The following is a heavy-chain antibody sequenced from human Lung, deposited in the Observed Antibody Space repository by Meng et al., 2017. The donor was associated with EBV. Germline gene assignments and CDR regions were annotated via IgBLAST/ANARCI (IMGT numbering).Heavy chain of an antibody. Sequence: HVMLVRSGAEVKRPGSQVKVSCKAAGGSLRSNPIKWLRQAPGQGLEWMAEIHPKFATTNFAQNFQGRVTLSADESSTTVYMELTSLRSEDTAVYYCAQQLLPMVAFFQHWGQGTLVTVSS. J-gene: IGHJ1*01. CDR1: GGSLRSNP. CDR3: AQQLLPMVAFFQH. V-gene: IGHV1-69*01. D-gene: IGHD4/OR15-4a*01. CDR2: IHPKFATT.